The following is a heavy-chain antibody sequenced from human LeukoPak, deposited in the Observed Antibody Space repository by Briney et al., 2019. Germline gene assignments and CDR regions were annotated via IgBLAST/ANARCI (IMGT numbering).Heavy chain of an antibody. V-gene: IGHV4-34*01. J-gene: IGHJ4*02. CDR1: GGSFSGYY. CDR3: ARLTTYYDILTGYYPPYFDY. CDR2: INHSGST. Sequence: PSETLSLTCAVYGGSFSGYYWSWIRQPPGKGLEWIGEINHSGSTNYNPSLKSRVTISVDTSKNQFSLKLSSVTAADTAVYYCARLTTYYDILTGYYPPYFDYWGQGTLVTVSS. D-gene: IGHD3-9*01.